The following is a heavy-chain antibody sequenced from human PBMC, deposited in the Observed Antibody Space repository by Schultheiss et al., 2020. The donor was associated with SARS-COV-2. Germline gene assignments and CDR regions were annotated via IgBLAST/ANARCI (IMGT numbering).Heavy chain of an antibody. CDR2: ISHNGST. Sequence: SQTLSLTCALYGGSFSGYSWTWIRQPPGKGLEWIGEISHNGSTNYNPSLKSRVTISVDTSKNQFSLKLSSVTAADTAVYYCARGGIVATRPLFDYWGQGTLVTVSS. D-gene: IGHD5-12*01. V-gene: IGHV4-34*01. CDR1: GGSFSGYS. J-gene: IGHJ4*02. CDR3: ARGGIVATRPLFDY.